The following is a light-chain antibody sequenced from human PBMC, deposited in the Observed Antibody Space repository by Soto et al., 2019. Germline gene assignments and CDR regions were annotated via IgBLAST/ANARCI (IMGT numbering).Light chain of an antibody. Sequence: QSALTQPASVSGSPGQSITISCTGTNSDVGAYNNVSWYQQHPGKAPKLMIYDVNNRPSGFSDRFSGSKSGNTASLTISGLQAEDEADYYCNSYTSGSTVVFGGGTKLTVL. CDR1: NSDVGAYNN. J-gene: IGLJ2*01. CDR2: DVN. CDR3: NSYTSGSTVV. V-gene: IGLV2-14*01.